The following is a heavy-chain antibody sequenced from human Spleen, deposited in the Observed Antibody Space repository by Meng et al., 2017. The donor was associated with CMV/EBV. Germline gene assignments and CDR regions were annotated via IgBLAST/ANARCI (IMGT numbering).Heavy chain of an antibody. V-gene: IGHV4-39*07. J-gene: IGHJ5*02. Sequence: SETLSLTCTVSGGSVNRGSHYWSWIRQPPGKGLEWIGSVYHSGSTYYSPSLKSRVTISIDTSKIQFSLNLTSVTAADTAVYYCARSRLVAATHNWFDPWGQGTLVTVSS. CDR2: VYHSGST. CDR3: ARSRLVAATHNWFDP. D-gene: IGHD2-15*01. CDR1: GGSVNRGSHY.